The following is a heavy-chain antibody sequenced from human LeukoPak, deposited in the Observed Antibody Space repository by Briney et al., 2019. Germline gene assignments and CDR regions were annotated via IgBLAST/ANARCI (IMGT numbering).Heavy chain of an antibody. CDR1: GFTFSSYG. J-gene: IGHJ4*02. CDR3: ARSYYYGSGSSSDY. CDR2: IWYDGSNK. Sequence: QPGGSLRLSCAASGFTFSSYGMHWVRQAPGKGLEWEAVIWYDGSNKYYADSVKGRFTISRDNSKNTLYLQMNSLRAEDTAVYYCARSYYYGSGSSSDYWGQGTLVTVSS. V-gene: IGHV3-33*01. D-gene: IGHD3-10*01.